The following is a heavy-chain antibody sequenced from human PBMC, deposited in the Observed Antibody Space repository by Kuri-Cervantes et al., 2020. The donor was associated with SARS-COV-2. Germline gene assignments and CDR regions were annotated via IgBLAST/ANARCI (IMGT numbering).Heavy chain of an antibody. J-gene: IGHJ4*02. CDR1: GFTFSSYG. D-gene: IGHD3-22*01. V-gene: IGHV3-33*01. CDR3: ARDRPEVVPLYYFNS. CDR2: IWYDGSNK. Sequence: GESLKISCAASGFTFSSYGMHWVRQAPGKGLEWVAVIWYDGSNKYYADSVKGRFTISRDNSKNTLYLQMNSLRAEDTAVYYCARDRPEVVPLYYFNSWGQGTLVTSPQ.